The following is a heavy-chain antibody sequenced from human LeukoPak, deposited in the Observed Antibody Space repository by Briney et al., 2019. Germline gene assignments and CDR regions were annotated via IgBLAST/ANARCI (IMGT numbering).Heavy chain of an antibody. J-gene: IGHJ4*02. Sequence: GGSLRLSCAASGFTVSSNYMSWVRQAPGKGLEWVSVIYSGGSTYYADSVKGRFTISRDNAKNSLFLQLNSLRADDTAVYYCARSFSSWFGEFVPLGYWGQGTLVSVSS. CDR2: IYSGGST. V-gene: IGHV3-66*01. CDR1: GFTVSSNY. D-gene: IGHD3-10*01. CDR3: ARSFSSWFGEFVPLGY.